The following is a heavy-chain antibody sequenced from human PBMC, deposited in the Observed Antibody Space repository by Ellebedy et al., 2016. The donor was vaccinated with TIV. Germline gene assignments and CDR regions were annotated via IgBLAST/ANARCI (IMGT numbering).Heavy chain of an antibody. D-gene: IGHD3-9*01. CDR2: INPSGGST. CDR1: GYTFTSYY. Sequence: ASVKVSCKASGYTFTSYYMHWVRQAPGQGLEWMGIINPSGGSTSYAQKFQGRVTMTRDTSTSTVYMELSSLKSEDTAVYYCARLGDMGNYYYYGMDVWGQGTTVTVSS. J-gene: IGHJ6*02. V-gene: IGHV1-46*01. CDR3: ARLGDMGNYYYYGMDV.